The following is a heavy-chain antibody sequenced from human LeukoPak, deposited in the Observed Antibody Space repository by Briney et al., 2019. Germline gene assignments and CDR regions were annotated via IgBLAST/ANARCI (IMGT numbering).Heavy chain of an antibody. D-gene: IGHD3-10*01. J-gene: IGHJ4*02. CDR1: GFTFSSYA. CDR2: ISGSGGST. Sequence: QPGGSLRLSCAASGFTFSSYAMSWVRQAPGKGLEWASAISGSGGSTYYADSVKGRFTISRDNSKNTLYLQMNSLRAEDTAVYYCAKDVYYYGSGSYYNPFDYWGQGTLVTVSS. V-gene: IGHV3-23*01. CDR3: AKDVYYYGSGSYYNPFDY.